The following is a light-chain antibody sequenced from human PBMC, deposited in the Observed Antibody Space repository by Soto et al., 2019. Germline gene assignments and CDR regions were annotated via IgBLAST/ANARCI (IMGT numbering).Light chain of an antibody. Sequence: EIVLTQSPGTLYLSPGERATLSCRSSHTISSSYLAWYQQKPGQAPRLLMYGISRRATGIPDRISGSGSGTDVALTITRLEAEDFAVYYCQQYVTSSPRTFGQGTQVEIK. CDR3: QQYVTSSPRT. CDR1: HTISSSY. CDR2: GIS. V-gene: IGKV3-20*01. J-gene: IGKJ1*01.